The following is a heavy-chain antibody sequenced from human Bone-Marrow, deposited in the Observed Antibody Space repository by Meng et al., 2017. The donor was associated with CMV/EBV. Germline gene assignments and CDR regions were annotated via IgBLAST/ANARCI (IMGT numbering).Heavy chain of an antibody. V-gene: IGHV3-48*04. CDR2: ISRSSTNT. CDR3: AREINLAADGEEYFDY. CDR1: GFIFSDYN. D-gene: IGHD6-13*01. J-gene: IGHJ4*02. Sequence: GESLKISCAASGFIFSDYNMNWVRQAPGKGLEWIAYISRSSTNTFYSDSVRGRLTISRDNAKNSLFLQTDSLRAEDTAVYYCAREINLAADGEEYFDYWGQGTLVTVSS.